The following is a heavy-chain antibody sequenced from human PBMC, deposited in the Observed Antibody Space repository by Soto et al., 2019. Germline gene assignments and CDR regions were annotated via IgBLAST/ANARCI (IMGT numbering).Heavy chain of an antibody. V-gene: IGHV3-30*18. CDR1: GFTFSDYA. CDR3: AKGGRQWLVTSDFNY. D-gene: IGHD6-19*01. Sequence: VQLVESGGGVVQPGRSLRLSCAASGFTFSDYAMHWVRQAPGKGLEWVAVVSHDGRNTHYADSVKGRLTISRESFKKTVSLEMTSLRAEDTAVYYCAKGGRQWLVTSDFNYWGQGALVTVSS. J-gene: IGHJ4*02. CDR2: VSHDGRNT.